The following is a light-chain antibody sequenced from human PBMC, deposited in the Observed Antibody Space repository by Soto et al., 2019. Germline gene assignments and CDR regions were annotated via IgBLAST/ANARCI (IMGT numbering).Light chain of an antibody. Sequence: QSVLTQPPSVSGAPGQRVTISCTGSSSNIGAGYDVHWYQHLPGTAPKLLIYGNSNRPSGVPDRFSGSKSGTSASLAITGLQAEDEADYYCQSYDGSLSAVLFGGGTKVTVL. J-gene: IGLJ2*01. V-gene: IGLV1-40*01. CDR2: GNS. CDR3: QSYDGSLSAVL. CDR1: SSNIGAGYD.